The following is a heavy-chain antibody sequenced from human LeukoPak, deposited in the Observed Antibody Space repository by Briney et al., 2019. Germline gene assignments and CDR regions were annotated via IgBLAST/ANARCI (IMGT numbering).Heavy chain of an antibody. CDR2: IYHTGST. CDR3: ASYSSGWYGVDY. CDR1: GGSISSSNW. J-gene: IGHJ4*02. D-gene: IGHD6-19*01. V-gene: IGHV4-4*02. Sequence: ASETLSLTCAVSGGSISSSNWWSWVRQSPGKGLEWIGEIYHTGSTNYNPSLKSRVTISVDKSKNQFSLKLSSVTAADTAVYYCASYSSGWYGVDYWGQGTLVTVSS.